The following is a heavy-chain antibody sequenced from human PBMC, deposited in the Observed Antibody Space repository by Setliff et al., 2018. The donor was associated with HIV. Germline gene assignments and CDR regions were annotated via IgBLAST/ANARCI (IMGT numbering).Heavy chain of an antibody. CDR2: INHSGST. V-gene: IGHV4-34*01. Sequence: SETLSLTCAVYGGSFSCYSWSWIRQSPGKGLEWIGEINHSGSTNYNPSLKSRLTTSADTSKKQFSLRLSSVTAADTAVYYCARGRRSAAAGTRWDYMDVWGKGTTVTVSS. CDR1: GGSFSCYS. D-gene: IGHD6-13*01. CDR3: ARGRRSAAAGTRWDYMDV. J-gene: IGHJ6*03.